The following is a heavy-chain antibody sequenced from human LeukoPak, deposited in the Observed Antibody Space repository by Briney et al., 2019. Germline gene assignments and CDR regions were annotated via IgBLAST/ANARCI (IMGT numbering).Heavy chain of an antibody. J-gene: IGHJ5*02. D-gene: IGHD2-2*01. CDR1: GFTFSSYG. V-gene: IGHV3-74*01. CDR3: ARGVGYCSSTSCYWWFDP. Sequence: GRSLRLSCAASGFTFSSYGMHWVRQAPGKGLVWVSRINSDGSSTSYADSVKGRFTISRDNAKNTLYLQMNSLRAEDTAVYYCARGVGYCSSTSCYWWFDPWGQGTLVTVSS. CDR2: INSDGSST.